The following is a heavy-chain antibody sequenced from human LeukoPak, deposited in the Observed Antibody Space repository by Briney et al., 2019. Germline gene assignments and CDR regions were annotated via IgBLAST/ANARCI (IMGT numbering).Heavy chain of an antibody. V-gene: IGHV3-23*01. CDR1: GFTFSSYA. J-gene: IGHJ4*02. CDR3: AKGYCVSATCYARFDY. D-gene: IGHD2-2*01. Sequence: PGGSLRLSCAASGFTFSSYAMSWVRQAPGKGLEGVSALSGSGGTTYYADSVKGGFTISRDNSKNTLFLQMNSLRAEDTAVYHCAKGYCVSATCYARFDYWGQGTLVTVSS. CDR2: LSGSGGTT.